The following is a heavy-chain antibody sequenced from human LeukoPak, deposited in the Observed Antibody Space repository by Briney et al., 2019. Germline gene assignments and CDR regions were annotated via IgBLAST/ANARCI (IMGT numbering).Heavy chain of an antibody. Sequence: GGSLRLSCAASGFTFSNAWLSWVRQTPGKGLEWVGRIKSKKFGETTDYAAPVKGRFTISRDDSKNMLYLQMNSLKTGDTAVFYCTASDTPGVDYWGQGTLLTVSS. CDR2: IKSKKFGETT. J-gene: IGHJ4*02. CDR3: TASDTPGVDY. CDR1: GFTFSNAW. D-gene: IGHD5-18*01. V-gene: IGHV3-15*01.